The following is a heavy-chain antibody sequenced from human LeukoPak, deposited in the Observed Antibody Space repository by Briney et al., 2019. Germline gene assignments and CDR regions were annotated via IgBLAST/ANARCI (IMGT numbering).Heavy chain of an antibody. Sequence: ASVKVSCKASGYTFTAHYIHRVRQAPGQGLEWMGIINPGDGGASYAQKFQGRLTMSRDTSTSTLYMELSSLRSEDTAIYYCARKAPHDTSGWYFDLWGRGTLVTVSS. CDR2: INPGDGGA. CDR3: ARKAPHDTSGWYFDL. D-gene: IGHD3-22*01. J-gene: IGHJ2*01. V-gene: IGHV1-46*01. CDR1: GYTFTAHY.